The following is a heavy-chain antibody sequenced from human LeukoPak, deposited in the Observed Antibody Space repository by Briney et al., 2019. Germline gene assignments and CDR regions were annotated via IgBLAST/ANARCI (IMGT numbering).Heavy chain of an antibody. J-gene: IGHJ6*02. D-gene: IGHD3-10*01. CDR1: GGTFSSYA. Sequence: SVKVSCKASGGTFSSYAISWVRQAPGQGLEWMGGIIPIFGTANYAQKFQGRVTITADESTSTAYMELSSLRSEDTAVYYCASPGGSGCYYLTYYYYGMDVWGQGTTVTVSS. CDR2: IIPIFGTA. CDR3: ASPGGSGCYYLTYYYYGMDV. V-gene: IGHV1-69*13.